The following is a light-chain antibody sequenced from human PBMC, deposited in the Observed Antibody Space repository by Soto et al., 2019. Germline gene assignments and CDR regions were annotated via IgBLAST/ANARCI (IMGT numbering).Light chain of an antibody. CDR2: AAS. CDR1: QTISSW. Sequence: DIQMTQSPSTLSGSVGDRVTITCRASQTISSWLAWYQQKPGKAPKLLIYAASSLQSGVQSRFSGSGSGTDFTLTIRSLQPEDFATYYCQQSYSTPQTFGQGTKVDIK. J-gene: IGKJ1*01. V-gene: IGKV1-39*01. CDR3: QQSYSTPQT.